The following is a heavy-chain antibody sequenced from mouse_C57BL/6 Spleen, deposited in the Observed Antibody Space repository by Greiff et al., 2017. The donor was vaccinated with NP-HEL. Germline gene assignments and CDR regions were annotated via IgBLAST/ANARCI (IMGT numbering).Heavy chain of an antibody. CDR2: ISSGSSTI. V-gene: IGHV5-17*01. CDR3: ARLEFTWFAY. J-gene: IGHJ3*01. Sequence: EVQVVESGGGLVKPGGSLKLSCAASGFTFSDYGMHWVRQAPEQGLEWVAYISSGSSTIYYADTVKGRFTISRDNAKNTLFLQMTSLRSEDTAMYYCARLEFTWFAYWGQGTLVTVSA. CDR1: GFTFSDYG.